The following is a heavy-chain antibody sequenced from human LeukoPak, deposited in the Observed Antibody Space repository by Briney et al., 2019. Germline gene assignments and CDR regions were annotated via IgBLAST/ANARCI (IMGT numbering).Heavy chain of an antibody. CDR1: GFTFSNYI. Sequence: GGSLRLSCAASGFTFSNYIMNWVRQAPGKGLEWVSYISCSSRAIYYADSVKGRFTISRDNAKNSLYLQMNSLRAEDTAVYYCARDHPKGQLPDYWGQGTLVTVSS. CDR2: ISCSSRAI. CDR3: ARDHPKGQLPDY. D-gene: IGHD2-2*01. V-gene: IGHV3-21*05. J-gene: IGHJ4*02.